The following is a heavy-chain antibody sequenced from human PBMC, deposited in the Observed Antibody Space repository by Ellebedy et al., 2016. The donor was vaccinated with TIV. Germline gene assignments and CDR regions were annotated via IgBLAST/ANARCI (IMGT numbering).Heavy chain of an antibody. CDR2: IKQDGSEK. Sequence: GESLKISXAASGFTFSSYWMSWVRQAPGKGLEWVANIKQDGSEKYYVDSVKGRFTISRDNAKNSLYLQMNSLRAEDTAVYYCARDSPDYGDYFDAFDIWGQGTMVTVSS. D-gene: IGHD4-17*01. CDR3: ARDSPDYGDYFDAFDI. J-gene: IGHJ3*02. V-gene: IGHV3-7*01. CDR1: GFTFSSYW.